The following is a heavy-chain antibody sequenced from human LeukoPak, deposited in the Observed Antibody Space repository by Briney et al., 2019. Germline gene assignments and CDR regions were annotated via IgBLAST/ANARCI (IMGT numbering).Heavy chain of an antibody. CDR1: GYTFTTYG. CDR2: INPHSGST. J-gene: IGHJ4*02. V-gene: IGHV1-46*01. CDR3: AIHPTGSRSAFEY. Sequence: GASVKVSCKAFGYTFTTYGITWVRQAPGQGLEWMGIINPHSGSTTYAQKFQGRVTMSRDTSTSIAYMDLSSLRSEDTAVYYCAIHPTGSRSAFEYWGQGTLVTVSS. D-gene: IGHD1-1*01.